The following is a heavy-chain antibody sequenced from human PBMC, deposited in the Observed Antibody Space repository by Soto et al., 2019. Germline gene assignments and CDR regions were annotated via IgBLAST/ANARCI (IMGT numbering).Heavy chain of an antibody. CDR3: ARDRDYGSGSYYNVHAFDI. CDR2: ISSSSSYI. CDR1: GFTFSSYS. Sequence: GSLRLSCAASGFTFSSYSMNWVRQAPGKGLEWVSSISSSSSYIYYADSVKGRFTISRDNAKNSLYLQMNSLRAEDTAVYYCARDRDYGSGSYYNVHAFDIWGQGTMVTVSS. V-gene: IGHV3-21*01. J-gene: IGHJ3*02. D-gene: IGHD3-10*01.